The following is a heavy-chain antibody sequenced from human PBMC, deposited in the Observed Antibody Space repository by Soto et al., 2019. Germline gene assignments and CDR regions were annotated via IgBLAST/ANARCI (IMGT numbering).Heavy chain of an antibody. J-gene: IGHJ3*02. CDR2: ISGSGGST. Sequence: EVQLLESGGGLVQPGGSLRLSCAASGFTFSSYAMSWVRQAPGKGLEWVSAISGSGGSTYYADSVKGRFTISRDNSKNTLYLPMNSLRAEDTAVYYCAKVEYGQEGARRRNLFSDFDIWGQGTMVTVSS. V-gene: IGHV3-23*01. D-gene: IGHD6-6*01. CDR3: AKVEYGQEGARRRNLFSDFDI. CDR1: GFTFSSYA.